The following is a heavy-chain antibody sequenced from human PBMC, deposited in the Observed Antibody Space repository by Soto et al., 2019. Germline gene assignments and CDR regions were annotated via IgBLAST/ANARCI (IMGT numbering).Heavy chain of an antibody. D-gene: IGHD6-13*01. J-gene: IGHJ4*02. Sequence: QVQLQESGPGLVKPSETLSLTCTVSGGSVSSGSYYWSWIRQPPGKGLEWIGYIYYSGSTNYNPSLKGRVTISVDTSKNQFSLKLSSVTAADTAVYYCAKDGGAAAGASDWGQGTLVTVSS. CDR2: IYYSGST. CDR3: AKDGGAAAGASD. CDR1: GGSVSSGSYY. V-gene: IGHV4-61*01.